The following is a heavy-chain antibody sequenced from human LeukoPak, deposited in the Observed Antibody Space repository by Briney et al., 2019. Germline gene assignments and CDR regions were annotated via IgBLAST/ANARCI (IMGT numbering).Heavy chain of an antibody. CDR3: ARDRTNGLDY. Sequence: PGGSLRLSCAASGFTVSNNYMSWVRQARGKWLEWVSVIYSGDNTYYVESVKGRFTISRDNSKNTLFLQMNRLRAEDTAVYYCARDRTNGLDYWGQGTLVTVSS. J-gene: IGHJ4*02. CDR2: IYSGDNT. D-gene: IGHD2-8*01. V-gene: IGHV3-66*02. CDR1: GFTVSNNY.